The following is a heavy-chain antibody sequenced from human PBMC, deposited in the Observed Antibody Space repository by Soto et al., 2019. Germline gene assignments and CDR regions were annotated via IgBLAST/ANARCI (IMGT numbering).Heavy chain of an antibody. CDR2: IYYSGST. J-gene: IGHJ5*02. D-gene: IGHD6-13*01. CDR3: ARHQSHSSSYVDP. CDR1: GGSISSSSHY. Sequence: SETLSLTCTVSGGSISSSSHYWGWIRQPPGKGLEWIGSIYYSGSTYYNPSLKSRVTISVDTSKNQFSLKLSSVTAADTAVYYCARHQSHSSSYVDPWGQGTLVTVS. V-gene: IGHV4-39*01.